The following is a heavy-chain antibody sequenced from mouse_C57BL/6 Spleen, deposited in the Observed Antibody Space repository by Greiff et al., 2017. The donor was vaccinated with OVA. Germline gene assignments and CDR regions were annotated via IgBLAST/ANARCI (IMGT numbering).Heavy chain of an antibody. Sequence: EVMLVESGGGLVQPGGSLSLSCAASGFTFTDYYMSWVRQPPGKALEWLGFIRNKANGYTTEYSASVKGRFTISRDNSQSILYLQMNALRAEDSATYYCASLYDGYYFDYWGQGTTRTVSS. CDR3: ASLYDGYYFDY. D-gene: IGHD2-3*01. CDR1: GFTFTDYY. CDR2: IRNKANGYTT. J-gene: IGHJ2*01. V-gene: IGHV7-3*01.